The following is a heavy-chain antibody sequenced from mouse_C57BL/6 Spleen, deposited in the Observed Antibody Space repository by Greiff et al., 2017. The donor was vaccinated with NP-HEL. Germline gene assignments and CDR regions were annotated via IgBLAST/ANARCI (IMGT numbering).Heavy chain of an antibody. CDR2: ISDGGSYT. Sequence: EVQGVESGGGLVKPGGSLKLSCAASGFTFSSYAMSWVRQTPEKRLEWVATISDGGSYTYYPDNVKGRFTISRDNAKNNLYLQMSHLKSEDTAMYYCARGAYYSNYEFAYWGQGTLVTVSA. CDR3: ARGAYYSNYEFAY. D-gene: IGHD2-5*01. J-gene: IGHJ3*01. CDR1: GFTFSSYA. V-gene: IGHV5-4*01.